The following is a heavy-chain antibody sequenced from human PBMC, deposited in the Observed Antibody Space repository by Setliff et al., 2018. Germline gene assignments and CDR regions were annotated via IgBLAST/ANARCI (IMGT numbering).Heavy chain of an antibody. CDR2: VTIYNGNT. Sequence: ASVKVSCKASGYTFNNYGVAWVRQAPGQGLDWMGWVTIYNGNTNYAQKLQGRVTMTTDTSTSTAYMELRSLTSDDTAVYYCSRLVRYCTTTTCQRASGAEFWGQGTLVTVSS. CDR1: GYTFNNYG. CDR3: SRLVRYCTTTTCQRASGAEF. V-gene: IGHV1-18*01. J-gene: IGHJ1*01. D-gene: IGHD2-8*01.